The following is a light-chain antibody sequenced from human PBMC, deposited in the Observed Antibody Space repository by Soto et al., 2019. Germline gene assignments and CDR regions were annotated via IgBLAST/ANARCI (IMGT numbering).Light chain of an antibody. CDR2: GIS. V-gene: IGKV1-6*01. CDR1: QAIRND. J-gene: IGKJ2*03. Sequence: AIQMTQSPSSLSASVGDTVTFTCRASQAIRNDLGWFQQRPGKPPKLLIYGISILLTGVPSRFSGSGSGTDFTLTICGLQPEDFATYYCLHDGLLPYSFGQGTRLEI. CDR3: LHDGLLPYS.